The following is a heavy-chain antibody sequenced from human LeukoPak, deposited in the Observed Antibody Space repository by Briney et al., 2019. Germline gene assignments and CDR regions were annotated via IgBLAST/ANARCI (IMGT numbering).Heavy chain of an antibody. CDR1: GVSFSGYY. CDR2: INHSGST. D-gene: IGHD3-22*01. V-gene: IGHV4-34*01. J-gene: IGHJ4*02. Sequence: SETLSLTCAVYGVSFSGYYWSWICQPPGKGLEWIGEINHSGSTNYNPSLKSRVTISVDTSKNQFSLKLSSVTAADTAVYYCARGNYYDSSGYSLPDYWGQGTLVTVSS. CDR3: ARGNYYDSSGYSLPDY.